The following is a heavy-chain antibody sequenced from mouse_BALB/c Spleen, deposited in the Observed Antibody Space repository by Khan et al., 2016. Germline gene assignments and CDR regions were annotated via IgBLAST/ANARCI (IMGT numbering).Heavy chain of an antibody. V-gene: IGHV4-1*02. CDR1: GFDFSKYW. CDR3: ARLHYYGRFAY. CDR2: INPDSSTI. D-gene: IGHD1-2*01. J-gene: IGHJ3*01. Sequence: EVQLVESGGDLVQPGGSLKLSCAASGFDFSKYWMSWVRQAPGKGLEWIGEINPDSSTINYTPSLKDKFIISRDNAKNTLYLQMSKVRSEDTALYYCARLHYYGRFAYWGQGTLVTVSA.